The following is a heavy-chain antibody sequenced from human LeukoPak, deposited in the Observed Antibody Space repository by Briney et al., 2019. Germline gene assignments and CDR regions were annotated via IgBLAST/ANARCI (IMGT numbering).Heavy chain of an antibody. Sequence: GGSLRLSCAASGFTVSSNYMIWVRQAPGRGLEWVSLIYSGGETYSADSVKGRFTISRDSSKNTLHLQMNSLRAEDTAVYYCARDTDYYGSGRHGYFDQWGQGTLVIVSS. V-gene: IGHV3-66*01. J-gene: IGHJ1*01. CDR2: IYSGGET. CDR3: ARDTDYYGSGRHGYFDQ. D-gene: IGHD3-10*01. CDR1: GFTVSSNY.